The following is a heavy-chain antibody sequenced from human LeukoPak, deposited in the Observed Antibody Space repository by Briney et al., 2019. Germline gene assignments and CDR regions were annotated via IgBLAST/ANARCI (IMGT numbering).Heavy chain of an antibody. J-gene: IGHJ5*02. CDR2: ISYDGNNQ. D-gene: IGHD6-13*01. CDR1: GFAFSSLA. Sequence: HPGTSLRLSCAVSGFAFSSLAMHWVRQAPGKGLEWVAFISYDGNNQYYADSVKGRFTISRDNSKNTLYLQMSSLRTEDTAVYYCGRDIYSSSYIWFGPVDHWGHGSLVTVSS. CDR3: GRDIYSSSYIWFGPVDH. V-gene: IGHV3-30-3*01.